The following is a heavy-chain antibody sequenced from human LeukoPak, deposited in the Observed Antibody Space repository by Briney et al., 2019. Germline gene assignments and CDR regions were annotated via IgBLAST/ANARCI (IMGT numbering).Heavy chain of an antibody. CDR3: ARRRAAAGTVDY. D-gene: IGHD6-13*01. Sequence: SETLSLTCTVSGDSISSSIYYWGWIRQSPVKGLEWIGSIYYSGSTYYNPSLKSRVTISVDTSKNQFSLKLSSVTAADTAVYYCARRRAAAGTVDYWGQGTLVTVSS. J-gene: IGHJ4*02. CDR1: GDSISSSIYY. CDR2: IYYSGST. V-gene: IGHV4-39*01.